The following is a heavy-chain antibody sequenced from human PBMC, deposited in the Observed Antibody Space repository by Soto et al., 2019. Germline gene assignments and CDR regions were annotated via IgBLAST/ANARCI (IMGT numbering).Heavy chain of an antibody. Sequence: VQLQQSGPGLVKPSQTLSLNCAISGDSVSSNRAAWGWIRLSPSRGLEWLGRTYYRSRWFTDYADSVNIRRTINPDTYRNQVSLQLNSVTPEDTAVYYCAREDSAATNDAFDRWGPGTMVTVSS. J-gene: IGHJ3*02. V-gene: IGHV6-1*01. CDR3: AREDSAATNDAFDR. CDR2: TYYRSRWFT. D-gene: IGHD3-10*01. CDR1: GDSVSSNRAA.